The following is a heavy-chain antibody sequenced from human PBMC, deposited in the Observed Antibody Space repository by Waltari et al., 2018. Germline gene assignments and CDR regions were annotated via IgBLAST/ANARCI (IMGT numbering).Heavy chain of an antibody. CDR1: GGSFSGYY. Sequence: QVQLQQWGAGLLKPSETLSLTCAVYGGSFSGYYWSWIRQPPGKGLEWIGEINHSGSTNYNPSLKSRVTISVDTSKNQFSLKLSSVTAADTAVYYCARSHRGVYYGSGSYYFWGQGTLVTVSS. D-gene: IGHD3-10*01. CDR3: ARSHRGVYYGSGSYYF. CDR2: INHSGST. J-gene: IGHJ4*02. V-gene: IGHV4-34*01.